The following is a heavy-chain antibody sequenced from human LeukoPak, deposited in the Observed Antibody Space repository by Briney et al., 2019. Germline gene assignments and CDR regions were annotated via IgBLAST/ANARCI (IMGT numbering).Heavy chain of an antibody. J-gene: IGHJ4*02. CDR1: GFIFSSYV. D-gene: IGHD3-10*01. CDR2: ISGSGGST. CDR3: AKDSIHSMVRGVPYYFDY. V-gene: IGHV3-23*01. Sequence: PGGSLRLSCAASGFIFSSYVMSWVRQAPGKGLEWVSDISGSGGSTYYADSVKGRFTISRDNSKNTLYLQMNSLRAEDTAVYYCAKDSIHSMVRGVPYYFDYWGQGTLVTVSS.